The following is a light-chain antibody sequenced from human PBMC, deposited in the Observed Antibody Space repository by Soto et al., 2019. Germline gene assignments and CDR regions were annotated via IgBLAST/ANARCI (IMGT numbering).Light chain of an antibody. CDR2: GNI. Sequence: QSVLTQPPSVSGAPGQRVTISCTGSSSNIGAGYDVPWYQQRPGTAPKLLIFGNINRPSGVPDRFSGSKSGTSASLATSGLQAEDEGDYYCQSYDSTLCARYVFGTRTKVTVL. CDR1: SSNIGAGYD. J-gene: IGLJ1*01. V-gene: IGLV1-40*01. CDR3: QSYDSTLCARYV.